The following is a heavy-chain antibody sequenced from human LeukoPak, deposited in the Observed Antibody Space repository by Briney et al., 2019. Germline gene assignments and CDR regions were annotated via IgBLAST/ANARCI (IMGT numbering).Heavy chain of an antibody. J-gene: IGHJ6*02. D-gene: IGHD3-22*01. CDR2: ISAYNGNT. CDR3: ARSKYDSSGYSYYYYGMDV. V-gene: IGHV1-18*01. Sequence: ASVKVSCKASGYTFTRYGISWVPQAPGQGLEWMGWISAYNGNTNYAQKLQGRVTMTTDTSTSTAYMELRSLRSDDTAVYYCARSKYDSSGYSYYYYGMDVWGQGTTVTVSS. CDR1: GYTFTRYG.